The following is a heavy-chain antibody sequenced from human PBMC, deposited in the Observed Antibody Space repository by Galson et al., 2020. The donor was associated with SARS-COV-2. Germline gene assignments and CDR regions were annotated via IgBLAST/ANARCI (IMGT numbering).Heavy chain of an antibody. D-gene: IGHD3-22*01. V-gene: IGHV4-30-4*01. CDR3: ARGGWYFDSWSFDY. Sequence: SETLSLTCTVSGVSISSGDYYWSWIRQPPGKGLEWVGYIFDSGNTYYNPSLKSRLTISGDTSKNQFSLRLSSVTAADTAVYFCARGGWYFDSWSFDYWGQGTLVTVSS. CDR1: GVSISSGDYY. J-gene: IGHJ4*02. CDR2: IFDSGNT.